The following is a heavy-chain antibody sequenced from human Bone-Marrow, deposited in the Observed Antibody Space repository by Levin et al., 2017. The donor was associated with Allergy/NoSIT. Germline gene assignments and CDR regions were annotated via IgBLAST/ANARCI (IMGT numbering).Heavy chain of an antibody. Sequence: GESLKISCAASGFTFSDYYMSWIRQAPGKGLEWVSYISSSSSYTNYADSVKGRFTISRDNAKNSLYLQMNSLRAEDTAVYYCAREGGYDSGEHRGYYYYYYGMDVWGQGTTVTVSS. CDR3: AREGGYDSGEHRGYYYYYYGMDV. D-gene: IGHD5-12*01. CDR1: GFTFSDYY. J-gene: IGHJ6*02. CDR2: ISSSSSYT. V-gene: IGHV3-11*05.